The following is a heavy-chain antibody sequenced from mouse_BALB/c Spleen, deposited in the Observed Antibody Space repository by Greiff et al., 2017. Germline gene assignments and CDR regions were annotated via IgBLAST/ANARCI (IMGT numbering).Heavy chain of an antibody. CDR1: GYTFSSYW. Sequence: QVQLQQSGAELMKPVASVKISCKATGYTFSSYWIEWVKQRPGHGLEWIGEILPGSGSTNYNEKFKGKATFTADTSSNTAYMQLSSLTSEDSAVYYCAKTLLRLRGAMDYWGQGTSVTVSS. CDR3: AKTLLRLRGAMDY. CDR2: ILPGSGST. V-gene: IGHV1-9*01. J-gene: IGHJ4*01. D-gene: IGHD1-2*01.